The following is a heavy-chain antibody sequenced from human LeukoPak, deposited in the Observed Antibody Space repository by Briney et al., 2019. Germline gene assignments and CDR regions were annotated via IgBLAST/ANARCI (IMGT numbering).Heavy chain of an antibody. CDR2: ISASGNT. CDR1: GGSISNYY. J-gene: IGHJ4*02. V-gene: IGHV4-4*07. D-gene: IGHD2-21*02. Sequence: SETLSLTCTVSGGSISNYYWSWIRQPAGKGPEWIGRISASGNTNYNPSLKSRVTMSVDASMNLFALKLSSVTAADTAVYYCARQGVATAIDYWGQGTLVTVSS. CDR3: ARQGVATAIDY.